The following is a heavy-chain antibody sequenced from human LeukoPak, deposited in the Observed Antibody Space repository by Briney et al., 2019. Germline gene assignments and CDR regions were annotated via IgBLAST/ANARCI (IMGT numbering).Heavy chain of an antibody. D-gene: IGHD5-18*01. J-gene: IGHJ4*02. CDR2: IKQDGSEK. CDR1: GFTFSSYW. Sequence: GGSLRLSCAASGFTFSSYWMSWVRQAPGKGLEWVANIKQDGSEKYYVDSVKGRFTISRDNAKNSLYLQMNSLRAEDTAVYYCARINSYGLNWRFDYWGQGTLVTVSS. V-gene: IGHV3-7*01. CDR3: ARINSYGLNWRFDY.